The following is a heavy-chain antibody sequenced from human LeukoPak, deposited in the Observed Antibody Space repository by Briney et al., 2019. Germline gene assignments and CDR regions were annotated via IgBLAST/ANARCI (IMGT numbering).Heavy chain of an antibody. Sequence: GGSLRLSCAASGFTFDDYAMHWVRQAPGKGLEWVSLISWDGGSTYYADSVKGRFTISRDNGKNSLYLQMNSLRAEDTALYYCAKGGNYGDRRSYYYYYMDVWGKGTTVTVSS. CDR1: GFTFDDYA. V-gene: IGHV3-43D*03. D-gene: IGHD4-17*01. J-gene: IGHJ6*03. CDR3: AKGGNYGDRRSYYYYYMDV. CDR2: ISWDGGST.